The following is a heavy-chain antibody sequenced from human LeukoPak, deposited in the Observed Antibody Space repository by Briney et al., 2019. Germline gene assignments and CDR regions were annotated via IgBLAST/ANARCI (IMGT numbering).Heavy chain of an antibody. J-gene: IGHJ6*02. D-gene: IGHD1-1*01. CDR2: INSDGSST. V-gene: IGHV3-74*01. CDR1: GFTFSSYW. CDR3: ARAGRYYYYGMDV. Sequence: GGSLRLSCAASGFTFSSYWMHWVRQAPGKGLVWVSRINSDGSSTSYADSVKGRFTISRDNAKSTLYLQMNSLRAEDTAVYYCARAGRYYYYGMDVWGQGTTVTVSS.